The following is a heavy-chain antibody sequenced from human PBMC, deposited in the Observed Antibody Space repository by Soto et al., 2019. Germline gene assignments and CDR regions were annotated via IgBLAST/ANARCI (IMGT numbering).Heavy chain of an antibody. CDR1: GFTFSSYS. J-gene: IGHJ5*02. CDR3: ASAPSPGYSSSWYEWFDP. Sequence: GGSLRLSCAASGFTFSSYSMNWVRQAPGKGLEWVSSISSSSSYIYYADSVKGRFTISRDNAKNSLYLQMNSLRAEDTAVYYCASAPSPGYSSSWYEWFDPWGQGTLVTVSS. D-gene: IGHD6-13*01. CDR2: ISSSSSYI. V-gene: IGHV3-21*01.